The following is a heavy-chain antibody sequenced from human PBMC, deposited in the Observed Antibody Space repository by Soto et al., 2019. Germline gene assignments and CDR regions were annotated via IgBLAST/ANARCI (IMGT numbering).Heavy chain of an antibody. CDR1: GFTVSSYA. CDR3: AKNVWGITIFGGMDV. Sequence: GGSLRLSCAASGFTVSSYAMRWVRQAPGKCLECVSAISGSGGSTYYADSVKGRFTISRDNSKNTLCLQMNSLRAEDTAVYYCAKNVWGITIFGGMDVWGQGTTVTVSS. D-gene: IGHD3-9*01. J-gene: IGHJ6*02. V-gene: IGHV3-23*01. CDR2: ISGSGGST.